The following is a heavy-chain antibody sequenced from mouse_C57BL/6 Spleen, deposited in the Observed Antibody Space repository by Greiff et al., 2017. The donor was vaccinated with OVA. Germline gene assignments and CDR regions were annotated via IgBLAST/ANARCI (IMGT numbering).Heavy chain of an antibody. D-gene: IGHD2-3*01. CDR3: ARLGGYYAYWYFDV. J-gene: IGHJ1*03. V-gene: IGHV1-55*01. CDR2: IYPGSGST. Sequence: VQLQQPGAELVKPGASVKMSCKASGYTFTSYWITWVKQRPGQGLEWIGDIYPGSGSTNYNEKFKSKATLTVDTSSSTAYMQLSSLTSEDSAVYYCARLGGYYAYWYFDVWGTGTTVTVSS. CDR1: GYTFTSYW.